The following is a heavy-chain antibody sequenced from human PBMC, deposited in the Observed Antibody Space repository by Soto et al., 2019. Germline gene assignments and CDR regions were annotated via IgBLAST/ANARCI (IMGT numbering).Heavy chain of an antibody. Sequence: SVKVSCKASGGTFSSYTISWVRQAPGQGLEWMGRIIPILGIANYAQKFQGRVTITADKSTSTAYMELSSLRSEDTSVYYCARSPIAVAGTDFDYWGQGTLVTVSS. CDR1: GGTFSSYT. J-gene: IGHJ4*02. V-gene: IGHV1-69*02. D-gene: IGHD6-19*01. CDR2: IIPILGIA. CDR3: ARSPIAVAGTDFDY.